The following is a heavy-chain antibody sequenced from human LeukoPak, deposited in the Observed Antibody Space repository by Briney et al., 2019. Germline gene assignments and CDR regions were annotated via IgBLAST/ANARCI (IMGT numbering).Heavy chain of an antibody. D-gene: IGHD2-2*02. Sequence: SETLSLTCTVSGGSISSYYWSWIRQPPGKGLEWIGYIYYSGSTNYNPSLKSRVTISVDTSKNQFSLKLSSVTAADTAVYYCARLKGYCSSTSCYIDVGDYYGMDVWGQGTTVTVSS. CDR3: ARLKGYCSSTSCYIDVGDYYGMDV. CDR1: GGSISSYY. CDR2: IYYSGST. J-gene: IGHJ6*02. V-gene: IGHV4-59*01.